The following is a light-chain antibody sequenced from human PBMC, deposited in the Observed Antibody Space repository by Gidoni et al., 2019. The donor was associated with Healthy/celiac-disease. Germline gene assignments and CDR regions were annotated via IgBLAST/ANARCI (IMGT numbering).Light chain of an antibody. Sequence: QSVLTQPPSVSGAPGQRVTISCTGGSSNIGAGYDVHWYQQLPGTAPKLLSYGNSTRPSGVPDRFSGSKTGTSASLAITGLQAEDEADYYCQSYDSSLSGVVFGGGTKLTVL. CDR3: QSYDSSLSGVV. CDR1: SSNIGAGYD. V-gene: IGLV1-40*01. J-gene: IGLJ2*01. CDR2: GNS.